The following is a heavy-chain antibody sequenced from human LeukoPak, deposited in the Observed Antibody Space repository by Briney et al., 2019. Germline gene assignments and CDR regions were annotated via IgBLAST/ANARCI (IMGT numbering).Heavy chain of an antibody. CDR1: GGSISSSNW. CDR2: IYHSGST. J-gene: IGHJ6*02. CDR3: ARQQYYDILTGKGGYGMDV. D-gene: IGHD3-9*01. Sequence: SETLSLTCAVSGGSISSSNWWSWVRQPPGKGLEWIGEIYHSGSTNYNPSLKSRVTISVDKSKNQFSLKLSSVTAADTAVYYCARQQYYDILTGKGGYGMDVWGQGTTVTVSS. V-gene: IGHV4-4*02.